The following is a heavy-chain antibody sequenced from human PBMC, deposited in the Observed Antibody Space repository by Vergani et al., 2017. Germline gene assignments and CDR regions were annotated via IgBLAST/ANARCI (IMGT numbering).Heavy chain of an antibody. CDR1: GYSLTELT. D-gene: IGHD3-22*01. CDR2: FDPEHGEV. CDR3: AIGTDYYDSSGYYLDY. Sequence: QVQLVQSGSEVRKTGASVKVSCQVSGYSLTELTIHWVRQAPGKGLDWMGGFDPEHGEVTFAHHIQGRVTMTEDSSTDTAYMELSSLRPEDTALYYCAIGTDYYDSSGYYLDYWGQGTLVTVSS. J-gene: IGHJ4*02. V-gene: IGHV1-24*01.